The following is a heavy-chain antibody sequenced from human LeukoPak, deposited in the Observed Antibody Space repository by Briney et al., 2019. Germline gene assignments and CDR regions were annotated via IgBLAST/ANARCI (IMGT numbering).Heavy chain of an antibody. D-gene: IGHD2-15*01. Sequence: SQTLSLTCTVSGGSISSGGYYWSWIRQHPGKGLEWIGYIYYSGSTYYNPSLKSRVTISVDTSKNQFSLKLSSVTAADTAVYHCARGQSSGGSRYAGYWGQGTLVTVSS. V-gene: IGHV4-31*03. CDR2: IYYSGST. CDR3: ARGQSSGGSRYAGY. CDR1: GGSISSGGYY. J-gene: IGHJ4*02.